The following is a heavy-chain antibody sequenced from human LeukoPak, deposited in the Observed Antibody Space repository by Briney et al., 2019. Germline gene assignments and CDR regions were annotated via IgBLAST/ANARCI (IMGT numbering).Heavy chain of an antibody. D-gene: IGHD3-3*01. J-gene: IGHJ4*02. CDR3: AKGYDFWSGYFDY. CDR1: GFTFSDHA. Sequence: QPGGSLRLSCTASGFTFSDHAMHWVRQAPGKGLEWVTVISYHARDQFYADSVKGRFTIFRDNSKNTLYLQMNSLRAEDTAVYYCAKGYDFWSGYFDYWGQGTLVTVSS. CDR2: ISYHARDQ. V-gene: IGHV3-30*04.